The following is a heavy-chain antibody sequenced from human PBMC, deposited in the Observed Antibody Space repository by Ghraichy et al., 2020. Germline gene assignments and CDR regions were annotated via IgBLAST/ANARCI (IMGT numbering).Heavy chain of an antibody. CDR3: ARVPPCTVVKCAFDI. V-gene: IGHV4-59*01. J-gene: IGHJ3*02. CDR1: GGSISSYY. D-gene: IGHD4-23*01. CDR2: IYYSGST. Sequence: SETLSLTCTVSGGSISSYYWSWIRQPPGKGLEWIGYIYYSGSTNYNPSLKSRVTISVDTSKNQFSLKLSSVTAADTAVYYCARVPPCTVVKCAFDIWGQGTMVTVSS.